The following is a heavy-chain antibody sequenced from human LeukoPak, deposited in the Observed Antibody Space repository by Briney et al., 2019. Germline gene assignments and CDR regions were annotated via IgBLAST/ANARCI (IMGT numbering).Heavy chain of an antibody. J-gene: IGHJ4*02. CDR2: ISGSGGST. CDR3: TTGIGNYYYY. D-gene: IGHD1-14*01. V-gene: IGHV3-23*01. CDR1: GFTFSSYA. Sequence: GGSLRLSCAASGFTFSSYAMSWVRQAPGKGLEWVSAISGSGGSTYYADSVKGRFTISRDNSKNTLYLQMDSLRAEDTAVYYCTTGIGNYYYYWGQGTLVTVAS.